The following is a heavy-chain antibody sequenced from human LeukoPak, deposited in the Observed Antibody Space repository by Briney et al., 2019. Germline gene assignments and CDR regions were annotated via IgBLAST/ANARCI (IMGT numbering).Heavy chain of an antibody. CDR3: ARAKTIATMPGYFDY. CDR2: IYQSGTT. J-gene: IGHJ4*02. V-gene: IGHV4-38-2*02. CDR1: GYSISSGYS. Sequence: SETLSLTCTVSGYSISSGYSWGGIRQPPGKGLEWIGSIYQSGTTYYNPSPKSRVTLSVDTSKNQFSLKLSSVTAADTAVYYCARAKTIATMPGYFDYWGQGTLVTVSS. D-gene: IGHD4/OR15-4a*01.